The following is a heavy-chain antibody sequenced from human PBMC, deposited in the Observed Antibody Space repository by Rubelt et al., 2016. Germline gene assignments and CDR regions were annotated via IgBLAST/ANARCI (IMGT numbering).Heavy chain of an antibody. D-gene: IGHD3-10*01. CDR2: IRVYNGNT. J-gene: IGHJ6*02. Sequence: QVQLVQSGAEVKKPGASVKVTCKASGYTFNSYGISWVRQAPGQGLEWMGWIRVYNGNTNYARKLQGRVTMTTDTSTSTADMELRSLRSDDTAVYYCARGTMVRGAPDVWGQGTTVTVSS. V-gene: IGHV1-18*01. CDR3: ARGTMVRGAPDV. CDR1: GYTFNSYG.